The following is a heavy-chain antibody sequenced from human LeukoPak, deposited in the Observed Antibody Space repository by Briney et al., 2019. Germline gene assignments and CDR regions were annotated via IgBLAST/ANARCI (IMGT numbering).Heavy chain of an antibody. CDR3: ARDPKSQLLLDY. CDR1: GFTFTDEY. J-gene: IGHJ4*02. CDR2: INPYSGAI. V-gene: IGHV1-2*02. Sequence: ASVKVSCKSSGFTFTDEYIHWVRQAPGQGLEWMGWINPYSGAINYAQKFQGRVTLTRDTSISTAYMELSRLTSGDTAVYYCARDPKSQLLLDYWGQGTLVTVSS. D-gene: IGHD2-2*01.